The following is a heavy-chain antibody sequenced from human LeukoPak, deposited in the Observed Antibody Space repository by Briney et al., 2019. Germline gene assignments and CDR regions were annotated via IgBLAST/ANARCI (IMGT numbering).Heavy chain of an antibody. Sequence: GGSLRLSCAASSFDFIGTWMSWVRQAPGKGLEWVSAISGSGGSTYYADSVKGRFTISRDNSKNTLYLQMNSLRAEDTAVYYCAKELMPNYYDSSGYYPFDYWGQGTLVTVSS. V-gene: IGHV3-23*01. J-gene: IGHJ4*02. CDR1: SFDFIGTW. CDR2: ISGSGGST. D-gene: IGHD3-22*01. CDR3: AKELMPNYYDSSGYYPFDY.